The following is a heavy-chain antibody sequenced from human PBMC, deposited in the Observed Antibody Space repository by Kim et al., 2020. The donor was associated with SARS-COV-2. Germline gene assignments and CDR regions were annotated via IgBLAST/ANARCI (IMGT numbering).Heavy chain of an antibody. CDR3: ARESRRPYGDYFDY. CDR1: GFTFSSYE. J-gene: IGHJ4*02. D-gene: IGHD4-17*01. Sequence: GGSLRLSCAASGFTFSSYEMNWVRQAPGKGLEWVSYISSSGSTIYYVDSVKGRFTISRDNAKNSLYLQMNSLRAEDTAVYYCARESRRPYGDYFDYWGQGTLVTVSS. V-gene: IGHV3-48*03. CDR2: ISSSGSTI.